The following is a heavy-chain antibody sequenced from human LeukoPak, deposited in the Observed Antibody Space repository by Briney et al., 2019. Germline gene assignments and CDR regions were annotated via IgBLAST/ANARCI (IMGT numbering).Heavy chain of an antibody. CDR3: AGANGY. Sequence: GGSLRLSCAASGFTFSSYAMHWVRQAPGKGLEWVAVISYDGSNKYYADSVKGRFIISRDNSKNTLYLQMNSLRAEDTAVYYCAGANGYWGQGTLVTVSS. CDR1: GFTFSSYA. J-gene: IGHJ4*02. D-gene: IGHD2-8*01. CDR2: ISYDGSNK. V-gene: IGHV3-30-3*01.